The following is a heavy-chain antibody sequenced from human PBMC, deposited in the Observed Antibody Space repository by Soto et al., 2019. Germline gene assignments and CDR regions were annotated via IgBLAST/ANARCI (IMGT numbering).Heavy chain of an antibody. J-gene: IGHJ6*02. D-gene: IGHD6-6*01. V-gene: IGHV1-69*13. CDR1: GGTFSSYA. CDR2: IIPIFGTA. CDR3: ARDRVAARSDYYYYGMDV. Sequence: SVKVSCKASGGTFSSYAISWVRQAPGQGLEWMGGIIPIFGTANYAQKFQGRVTITADESTSTAYMELSSLRSEDTAVYYCARDRVAARSDYYYYGMDVWGQGTTVTVSS.